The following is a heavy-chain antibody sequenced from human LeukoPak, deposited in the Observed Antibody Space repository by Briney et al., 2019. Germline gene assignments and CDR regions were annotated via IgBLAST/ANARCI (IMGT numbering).Heavy chain of an antibody. CDR2: INPNSGVT. CDR1: GYTVTGHY. V-gene: IGHV1-2*02. J-gene: IGHJ4*02. D-gene: IGHD5-18*01. CDR3: AKDAYSGFSSSYNMDS. Sequence: PSVKVSCKASGYTVTGHYLHWVRQAPGQGLEWMGWINPNSGVTNYAQKFQGRVTMTRDTSINTAYMELHSLTSDDTAMYYCAKDAYSGFSSSYNMDSWGQGTLVTVSS.